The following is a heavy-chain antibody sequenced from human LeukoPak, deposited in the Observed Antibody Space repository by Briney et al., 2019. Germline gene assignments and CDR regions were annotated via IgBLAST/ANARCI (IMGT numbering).Heavy chain of an antibody. V-gene: IGHV3-30-3*01. Sequence: PGRSLRLSCAASGFTFSSYAMHWFGQAPAKGRDWVAFIPYDGSNKYYADSVKGRFTISRDNSKNTLYLQMNSLRAEDTAVHYCARAHYLAARASDDAFDIWGQGTMVTVSS. CDR1: GFTFSSYA. J-gene: IGHJ3*02. D-gene: IGHD6-13*01. CDR3: ARAHYLAARASDDAFDI. CDR2: IPYDGSNK.